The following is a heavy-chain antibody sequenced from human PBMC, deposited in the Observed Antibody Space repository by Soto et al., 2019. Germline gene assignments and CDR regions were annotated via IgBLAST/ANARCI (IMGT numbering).Heavy chain of an antibody. J-gene: IGHJ3*02. CDR3: AKATATGGGAFDI. D-gene: IGHD2-8*02. V-gene: IGHV3-23*01. Sequence: GGSLRLSCASSGFICTSYDMSWVRQAPGKGLEWVSTILVGGSTHYEDSVKGRFTISRDRSKNTLYLQMNSLTAGDTAMYYCAKATATGGGAFDICGQGTMVTVSS. CDR2: ILVGGST. CDR1: GFICTSYD.